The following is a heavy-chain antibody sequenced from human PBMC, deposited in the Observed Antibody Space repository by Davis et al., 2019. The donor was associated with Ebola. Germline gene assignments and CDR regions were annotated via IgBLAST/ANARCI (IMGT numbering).Heavy chain of an antibody. D-gene: IGHD4-17*01. V-gene: IGHV4-4*02. Sequence: SETLSPTCAVSGGSISSSNWWSWVRQPPGKGLEWIGEIYHSGSTNYNPSLKSRVTISVDTSKNQFSLKLSSVTAADTAVYYCARRGYGDYYFDYWGQGTLVTVSS. CDR2: IYHSGST. CDR1: GGSISSSNW. J-gene: IGHJ4*02. CDR3: ARRGYGDYYFDY.